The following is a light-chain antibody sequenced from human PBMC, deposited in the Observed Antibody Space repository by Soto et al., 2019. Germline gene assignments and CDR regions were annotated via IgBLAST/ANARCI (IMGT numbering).Light chain of an antibody. V-gene: IGKV1-5*01. Sequence: DIQMTQFPSTLSGSVGDRFSSTCRASQTISSWLAWYQQKPGKAPKLLIYAASTLRSGVPSRFSGSGSGTDFTLTISCLQSEDFATYYCQQYYSYPQTFGQGTKVDIK. CDR2: AAS. CDR1: QTISSW. CDR3: QQYYSYPQT. J-gene: IGKJ1*01.